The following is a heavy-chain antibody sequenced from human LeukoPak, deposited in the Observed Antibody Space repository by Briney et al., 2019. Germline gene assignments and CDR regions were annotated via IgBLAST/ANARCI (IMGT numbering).Heavy chain of an antibody. CDR3: AKDSGSYYYYYYYGMDV. CDR2: ISGSGGST. CDR1: GFTFSSYA. Sequence: GGSLRLSCAASGFTFSSYAMSWVRQAPGKGLEWVSAISGSGGSTYYADSVKGRFTISRDNSKNTLYLQMNSLRAEDTAVYYCAKDSGSYYYYYYYGMDVWGQGTTVTVSS. J-gene: IGHJ6*02. V-gene: IGHV3-23*01. D-gene: IGHD1-26*01.